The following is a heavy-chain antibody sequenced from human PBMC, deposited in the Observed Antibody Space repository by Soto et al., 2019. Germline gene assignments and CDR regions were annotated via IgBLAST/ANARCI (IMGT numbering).Heavy chain of an antibody. CDR2: MNPNSGNT. CDR1: GYTFTGYD. V-gene: IGHV1-8*01. Sequence: QAQLVQSGAEVKKPGASVKVSCTASGYTFTGYDINWVRQATGQGLEWMGWMNPNSGNTGYAQTFHGRVTMTRDNSITTAYMELISLRDDDSAVYYCAGEKAGTTAIDFWGQGTLVTVSS. D-gene: IGHD1-7*01. CDR3: AGEKAGTTAIDF. J-gene: IGHJ4*02.